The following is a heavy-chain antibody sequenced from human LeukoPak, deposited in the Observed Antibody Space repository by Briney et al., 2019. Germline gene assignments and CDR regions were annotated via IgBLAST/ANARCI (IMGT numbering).Heavy chain of an antibody. J-gene: IGHJ3*02. Sequence: GASVKVSCKASGGTFSSYAISWVRQAPGQGLEWMGGIIPIFGTANYAQKFQGRVTITTDESTSTAYMELSSLRSEDTAVYYCARSRSGNYDDAFDIWGQGTMVTVSS. D-gene: IGHD4-11*01. CDR2: IIPIFGTA. CDR1: GGTFSSYA. CDR3: ARSRSGNYDDAFDI. V-gene: IGHV1-69*05.